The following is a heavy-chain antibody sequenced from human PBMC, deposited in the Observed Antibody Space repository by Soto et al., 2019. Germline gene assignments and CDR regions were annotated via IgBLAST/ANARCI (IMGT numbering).Heavy chain of an antibody. Sequence: EVQLLESGGGLVQPGGSLRLSCAASGFTFSSYAMSWVRQAPGKGLEWVSAISGSGGSTYYADSVKGRFTISRDNSKNTLYLKMNSLRAEDTAVYYCAKDRWGRNCTNGVCDWGQGTLVTVSS. CDR1: GFTFSSYA. CDR3: AKDRWGRNCTNGVCD. V-gene: IGHV3-23*01. J-gene: IGHJ4*02. CDR2: ISGSGGST. D-gene: IGHD2-8*01.